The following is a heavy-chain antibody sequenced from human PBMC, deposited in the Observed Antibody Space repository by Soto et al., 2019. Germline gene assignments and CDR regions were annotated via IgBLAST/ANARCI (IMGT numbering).Heavy chain of an antibody. J-gene: IGHJ5*02. CDR1: GFTFDDYA. CDR3: AKDSEGAIFDP. CDR2: ISWNSGSV. D-gene: IGHD3-16*01. V-gene: IGHV3-9*01. Sequence: SLRLSCAASGFTFDDYAMHWVRQAPGKGLEWVSGISWNSGSVGYADSVKGRFTISRDNAKNSLYLQMNSLRAEDTALYYCAKDSEGAIFDPWGQGTLVTVSS.